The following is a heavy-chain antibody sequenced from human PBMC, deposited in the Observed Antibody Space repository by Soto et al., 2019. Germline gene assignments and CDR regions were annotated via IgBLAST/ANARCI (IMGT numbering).Heavy chain of an antibody. CDR2: IYYSGST. CDR3: ARLARGGYFDY. D-gene: IGHD3-16*01. CDR1: GGSLSSYY. Sequence: SVTLSLTCTVAGGSLSSYYLSWIRQPPGKGLEWIGYIYYSGSTNYNPSLKSRVTISVDTSKNQFSLKLSSVTAADTAVYYCARLARGGYFDYWGQGTLVTVSS. J-gene: IGHJ4*02. V-gene: IGHV4-59*08.